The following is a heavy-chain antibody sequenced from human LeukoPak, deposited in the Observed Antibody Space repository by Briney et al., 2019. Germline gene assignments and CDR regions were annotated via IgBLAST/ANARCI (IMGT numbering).Heavy chain of an antibody. Sequence: GGSTRLSCAASGFTSSSYGMHWGRQAPGKGLEWVTVIWYDGTNKHYADSVKGRFIISRDNSKNALYLQMNSLRAEDTAVYYCAKDRQSYYYYYMDVWGKGTTVTVSS. CDR3: AKDRQSYYYYYMDV. J-gene: IGHJ6*03. CDR2: IWYDGTNK. D-gene: IGHD6-6*01. V-gene: IGHV3-33*06. CDR1: GFTSSSYG.